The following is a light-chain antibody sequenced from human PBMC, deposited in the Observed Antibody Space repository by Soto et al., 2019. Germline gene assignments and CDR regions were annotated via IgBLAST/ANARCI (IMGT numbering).Light chain of an antibody. J-gene: IGKJ1*01. CDR3: QQYNNWPPAT. Sequence: DIQMTQSPSTLSASVGDRVTITCRASQTINSWLAWYQQKPGKAPRLLIYDASSLESGVPSRFSGSGSGTEFTLTISSLQSEDFAVYYCQQYNNWPPATFGQGTKVDIK. CDR2: DAS. V-gene: IGKV1-5*01. CDR1: QTINSW.